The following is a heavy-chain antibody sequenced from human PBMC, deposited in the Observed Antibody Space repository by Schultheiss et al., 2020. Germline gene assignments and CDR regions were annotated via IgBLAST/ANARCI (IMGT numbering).Heavy chain of an antibody. D-gene: IGHD2-2*01. CDR1: GFTFSSYG. CDR2: ISYDGSNK. V-gene: IGHV3-30*18. Sequence: GGSLRLSCAASGFTFSSYGMHWVRQAPGKGLEWVAVISYDGSNKYYADSVKGRFTISRDNSKNTLYLQMNSLRAEDTAVYYCAKALRASSYDYWGQGTLVTVSS. CDR3: AKALRASSYDY. J-gene: IGHJ4*02.